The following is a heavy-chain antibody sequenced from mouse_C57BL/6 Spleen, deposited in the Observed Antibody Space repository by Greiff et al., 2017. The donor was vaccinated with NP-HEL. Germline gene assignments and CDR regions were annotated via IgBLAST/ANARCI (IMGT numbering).Heavy chain of an antibody. D-gene: IGHD2-4*01. CDR1: GFTFSDYG. CDR3: AREGLRRAMDY. V-gene: IGHV5-17*01. Sequence: DVMLVESGGGLVKPGGSLKLSCAASGFTFSDYGMHWVRQAPEKGLEWVAYISSGSSTIYYADTVKGRFTISRDNAKNTRFLQMTSLRSEDTAMYYCAREGLRRAMDYWGQGTSVTVSS. J-gene: IGHJ4*01. CDR2: ISSGSSTI.